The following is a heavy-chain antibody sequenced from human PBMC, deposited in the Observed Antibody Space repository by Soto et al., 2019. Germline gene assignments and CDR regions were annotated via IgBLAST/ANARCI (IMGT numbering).Heavy chain of an antibody. D-gene: IGHD2-8*02. CDR1: GFTFSSYG. J-gene: IGHJ4*02. V-gene: IGHV3-33*01. CDR2: IWYDGSNK. CDR3: ARDHRLTRALSLAESPCTGY. Sequence: GGSLRLSCAASGFTFSSYGMHWVRQAPGKGLEWVAVIWYDGSNKYYADSVKGRFTISRDNSKNTLYLQMNSLRAEDTAVYYCARDHRLTRALSLAESPCTGYWGQGTLVTVSS.